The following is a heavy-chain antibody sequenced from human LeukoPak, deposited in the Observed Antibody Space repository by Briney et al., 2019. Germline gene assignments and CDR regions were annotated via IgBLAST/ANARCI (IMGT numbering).Heavy chain of an antibody. Sequence: GGSLRLSCVASGFTFANSAMTWVRQAPGKGLEWVSSISDDGGSTYFADSVKARFTISRDNSRNTLYLQTSGLRAEDTAIYYCAKDEAAARPYYWGQGILVTVSS. CDR3: AKDEAAARPYY. D-gene: IGHD6-6*01. CDR2: ISDDGGST. V-gene: IGHV3-23*01. CDR1: GFTFANSA. J-gene: IGHJ4*02.